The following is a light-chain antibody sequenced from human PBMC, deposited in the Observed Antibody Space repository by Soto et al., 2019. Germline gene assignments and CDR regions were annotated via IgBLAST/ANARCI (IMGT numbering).Light chain of an antibody. CDR1: HNDIGTYDY. J-gene: IGLJ1*01. Sequence: QSVLTQHTSVSGSPGQSITISCTGNHNDIGTYDYVSWYQQHPGRAPRLLIYGVTTRPSGISDRFSASKSGLTASLTISGLQPEDEADYYCSSFTSDRIYVFGPGTKLTVL. CDR3: SSFTSDRIYV. CDR2: GVT. V-gene: IGLV2-14*03.